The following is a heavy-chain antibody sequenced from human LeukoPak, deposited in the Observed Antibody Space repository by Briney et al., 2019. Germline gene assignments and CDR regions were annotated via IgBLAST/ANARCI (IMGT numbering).Heavy chain of an antibody. Sequence: GGSLRLSCVVSGFDLSDYYMSWIRQAPGKGLEWISYISSSGGNIYFADSVKGRFTMSRDNAGGSLYLQMNSLTADDTAIYYCARRRDYFDYWGQGTLVTVPS. V-gene: IGHV3-11*01. J-gene: IGHJ4*01. CDR2: ISSSGGNI. CDR3: ARRRDYFDY. CDR1: GFDLSDYY.